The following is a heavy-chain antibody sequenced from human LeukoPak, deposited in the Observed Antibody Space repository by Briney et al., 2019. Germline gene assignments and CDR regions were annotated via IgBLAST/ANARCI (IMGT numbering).Heavy chain of an antibody. D-gene: IGHD3-16*01. Sequence: WIGEINHSGSTNYNPSLKSRVTISVDTSKNQFSLKLTSVTAADTAVYYCARDGGTHDAFDIWAQGTMVTVSS. CDR2: INHSGST. V-gene: IGHV4-34*01. J-gene: IGHJ3*02. CDR3: ARDGGTHDAFDI.